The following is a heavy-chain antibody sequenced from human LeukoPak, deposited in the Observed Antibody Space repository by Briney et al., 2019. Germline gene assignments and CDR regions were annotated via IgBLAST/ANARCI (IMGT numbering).Heavy chain of an antibody. CDR3: ARGPRNDP. Sequence: ASVKVYCKTSGYPFTTWEINWVRQAAGQGLEWMGWVHPNGGNTAYARKFQGRVTMTRDTSISTAYMELSGLTSDDTAVYFCARGPRNDPWGQGTLVTVSS. CDR1: GYPFTTWE. CDR2: VHPNGGNT. V-gene: IGHV1-8*01. J-gene: IGHJ5*02. D-gene: IGHD1-14*01.